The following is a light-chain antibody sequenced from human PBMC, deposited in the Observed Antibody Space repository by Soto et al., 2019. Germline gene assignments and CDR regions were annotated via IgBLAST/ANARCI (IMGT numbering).Light chain of an antibody. V-gene: IGKV3-15*01. Sequence: VMTQSPATLSVSPGESATVSCRASQSVGSKLAWYQQKPGQAPRLLIYGASTRATGVPARFSGSGSGTEFTLTISSLQSEDFAVYYCQQYNNWPPWTFGQGTRVEIK. J-gene: IGKJ1*01. CDR3: QQYNNWPPWT. CDR2: GAS. CDR1: QSVGSK.